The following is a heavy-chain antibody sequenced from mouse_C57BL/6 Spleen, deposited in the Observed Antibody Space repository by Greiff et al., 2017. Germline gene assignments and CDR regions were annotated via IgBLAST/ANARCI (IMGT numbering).Heavy chain of an antibody. CDR3: TDYDYGFDY. V-gene: IGHV6-3*01. D-gene: IGHD2-4*01. J-gene: IGHJ2*01. CDR1: GFTFSNYW. Sequence: EVKVEESGGGLVQPGGSMKLSCVASGFTFSNYWMNWVRQSPEKGLEWVAQIRLKSDNYATHYAESVKGRFTISRDDSKSIVYLQMNNLRADDTGIYYCTDYDYGFDYWGQGTTLTVSS. CDR2: IRLKSDNYAT.